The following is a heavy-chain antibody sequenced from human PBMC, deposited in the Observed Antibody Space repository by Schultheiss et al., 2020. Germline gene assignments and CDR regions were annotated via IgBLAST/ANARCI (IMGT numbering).Heavy chain of an antibody. Sequence: SETLSLTCTVSGDSISSGNYYWSWIRQPAGKGLEWIGRIYASGSTNYNPSLKSRVTISVDTSKNQFSLKLSSVTAADTAVYYCARRDDSSDDAFDIWGQGTMVTVSS. CDR3: ARRDDSSDDAFDI. V-gene: IGHV4-61*02. CDR2: IYASGST. J-gene: IGHJ3*02. CDR1: GDSISSGNYY. D-gene: IGHD3-22*01.